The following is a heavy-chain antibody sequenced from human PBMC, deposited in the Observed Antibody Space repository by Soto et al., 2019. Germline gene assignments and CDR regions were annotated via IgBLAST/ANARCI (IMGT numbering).Heavy chain of an antibody. J-gene: IGHJ4*02. V-gene: IGHV3-13*04. D-gene: IGHD3-22*01. CDR2: IGTAGDT. Sequence: GGSLSLSCSASGFTFSSYDMHWVRQGPGKGLEWVSAIGTAGDTNYAGSVKGRFTISRENAKNSLYLQMNSLRAGDTAIYFCARAIGPTLFDYWGQGTLVTVSS. CDR1: GFTFSSYD. CDR3: ARAIGPTLFDY.